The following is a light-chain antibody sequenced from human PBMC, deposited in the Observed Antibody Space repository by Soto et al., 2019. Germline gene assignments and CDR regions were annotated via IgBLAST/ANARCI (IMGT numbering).Light chain of an antibody. V-gene: IGLV1-40*01. J-gene: IGLJ3*02. CDR2: GNN. CDR1: RSNIGTGYD. CDR3: QSYDSRVSAWV. Sequence: QSVLTQPPSVSGAPGQRVTISCTGSRSNIGTGYDVHWYQQLPGTAPKLLIYGNNNRPSGVPDRFSGSKSGTSASLAITGLQAEDEADYYCQSYDSRVSAWVFGGGTQLTVL.